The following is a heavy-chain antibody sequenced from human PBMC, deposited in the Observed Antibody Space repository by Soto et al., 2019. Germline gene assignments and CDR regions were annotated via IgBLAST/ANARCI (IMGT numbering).Heavy chain of an antibody. CDR1: GGSVSSGDYY. CDR2: IYYSGST. V-gene: IGHV4-30-4*01. J-gene: IGHJ4*02. CDR3: ARGTTVTTFFDY. Sequence: SETLSLTCTVSGGSVSSGDYYWSWIRQPPGKGLEWIGYIYYSGSTYYNPSLKSRVTISADTSKNQFSLKLSSVTAADTAVYYCARGTTVTTFFDYWGQGTLVTVS. D-gene: IGHD4-17*01.